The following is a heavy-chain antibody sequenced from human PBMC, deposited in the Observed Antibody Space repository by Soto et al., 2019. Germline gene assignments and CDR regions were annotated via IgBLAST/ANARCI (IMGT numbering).Heavy chain of an antibody. V-gene: IGHV3-23*01. Sequence: EVQLLESGGGLVQPGGSLRLSCAASGFTFSSYAMSWVRQAPGKGLEWVSVISGSGGSTYYADSVKGRFTISRDNSKNTLYLQMNSLRAEDTAVYYCAKSLHPTTELGRDWFDPWGQGTLVTVSA. D-gene: IGHD4-17*01. J-gene: IGHJ5*02. CDR3: AKSLHPTTELGRDWFDP. CDR1: GFTFSSYA. CDR2: ISGSGGST.